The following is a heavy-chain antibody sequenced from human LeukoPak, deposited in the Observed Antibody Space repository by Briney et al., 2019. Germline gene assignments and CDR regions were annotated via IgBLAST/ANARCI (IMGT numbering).Heavy chain of an antibody. CDR2: IYSGGST. CDR3: ARAGYGSGSYQIAYYFDY. CDR1: GFTVSSDS. V-gene: IGHV3-53*01. J-gene: IGHJ4*02. D-gene: IGHD3-10*01. Sequence: PGGSLRLSCTVSGFTVSSDSMSWVRQAPGKGLEWVPFIYSGGSTHYSDSVKGRFTISRDNSKNTLYLQMNSLRAEDTAVYYCARAGYGSGSYQIAYYFDYWGQGTLVTVSS.